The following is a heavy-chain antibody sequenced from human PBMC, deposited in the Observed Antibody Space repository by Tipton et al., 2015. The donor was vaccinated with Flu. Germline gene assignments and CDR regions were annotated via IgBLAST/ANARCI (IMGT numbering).Heavy chain of an antibody. D-gene: IGHD5-12*01. J-gene: IGHJ3*02. Sequence: LRLSCTVSGGSISTSYWSWIRQPAGKGLEWIGRISTSGSTNYNASLESRVTLSRDTSKNHISLRLTSVTAADTALYYCARDLRGYSGYTGGDAFDMWGRGIMVFVSS. CDR2: ISTSGST. V-gene: IGHV4-4*07. CDR1: GGSISTSY. CDR3: ARDLRGYSGYTGGDAFDM.